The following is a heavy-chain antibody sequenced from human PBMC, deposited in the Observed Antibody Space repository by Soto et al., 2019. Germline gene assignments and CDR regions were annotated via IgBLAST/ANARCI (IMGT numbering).Heavy chain of an antibody. CDR2: INHSGSA. CDR3: AKGPQAGYYHSGIFYSSGP. V-gene: IGHV4-34*01. CDR1: GGSFHGYY. Sequence: SETLSLTSAVYGGSFHGYYWSWIRQPPGEGLEWIGEINHSGSANYNPTFKSRVSISVDTSKNQMSLQLSSVSAADTAVYYCAKGPQAGYYHSGIFYSSGPWGHGTLVPVSS. D-gene: IGHD3-10*01. J-gene: IGHJ5*02.